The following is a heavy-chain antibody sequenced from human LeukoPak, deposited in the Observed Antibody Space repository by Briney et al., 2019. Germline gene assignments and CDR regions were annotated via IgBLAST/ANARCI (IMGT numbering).Heavy chain of an antibody. Sequence: KPGGSLRLSCAASGFTFSSFNFNWVRQAPGKGLEWVSSISGSSTYIYYADSVEGRFAISRDDSKNSVFLQMNSLRADDTAVYYCARDDGGVLDVFDVWGQGTMVTVSS. V-gene: IGHV3-21*01. CDR1: GFTFSSFN. CDR2: ISGSSTYI. CDR3: ARDDGGVLDVFDV. D-gene: IGHD2-8*02. J-gene: IGHJ3*01.